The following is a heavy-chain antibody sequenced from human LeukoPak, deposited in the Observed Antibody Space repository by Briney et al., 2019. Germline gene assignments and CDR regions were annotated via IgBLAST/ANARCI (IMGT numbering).Heavy chain of an antibody. V-gene: IGHV4-59*01. CDR3: ARGLWANSGYEHSYYYMDV. CDR1: GGSISSYH. CDR2: IYYSGST. D-gene: IGHD5-12*01. J-gene: IGHJ6*03. Sequence: PSETLSLTCTVSGGSISSYHWSWIRQPPGKGLEWIGYIYYSGSTNYNPSLKSRVTISIDTSKNQFSLKLSSVTAADTAVYYCARGLWANSGYEHSYYYMDVWGKGTTVTISS.